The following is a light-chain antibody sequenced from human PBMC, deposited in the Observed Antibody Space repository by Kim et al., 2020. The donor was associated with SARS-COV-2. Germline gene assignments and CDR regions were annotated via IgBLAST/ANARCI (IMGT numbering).Light chain of an antibody. CDR2: TVS. CDR1: QSLLPSHGNIY. Sequence: DVVLTQSPLSLPVTLGQPASISCRSSQSLLPSHGNIYLNWFQQRPGQSPRRLIYTVSNRDSGVPDRFSGSGSGTYFTLTISRVEAEDVGVYYCKQGTHGPYTFGQGTKLEI. V-gene: IGKV2-30*02. J-gene: IGKJ2*01. CDR3: KQGTHGPYT.